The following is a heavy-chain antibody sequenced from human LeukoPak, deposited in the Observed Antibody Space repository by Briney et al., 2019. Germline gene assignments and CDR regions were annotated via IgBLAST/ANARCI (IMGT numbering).Heavy chain of an antibody. D-gene: IGHD1-1*01. CDR1: GGSISSYY. J-gene: IGHJ5*02. V-gene: IGHV4-59*01. CDR2: IYYSGST. CDR3: ARELERRSVWFDP. Sequence: PSETLSLTCTVSGGSISSYYWSWIRQPPGKGLEWIGYIYYSGSTNYNPSLKSRVTISVDTSKNQFSLKLSSVTAADTAVYYCARELERRSVWFDPGAREPWSPSPQ.